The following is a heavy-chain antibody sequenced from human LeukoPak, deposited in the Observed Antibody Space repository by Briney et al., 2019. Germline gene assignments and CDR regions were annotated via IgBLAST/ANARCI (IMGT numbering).Heavy chain of an antibody. D-gene: IGHD2-15*01. CDR3: AKQLGYCSDGSCYFPY. Sequence: GGSLRLSCAASGFTFSSSAMSWVRQAPGKGLEWVSAISNNGGYTYYADSVQGRFTISRDNSKSTLCLQMNSLRAEDTAVYYCAKQLGYCSDGSCYFPYWSQGTLVTVSS. CDR2: ISNNGGYT. J-gene: IGHJ4*02. CDR1: GFTFSSSA. V-gene: IGHV3-23*01.